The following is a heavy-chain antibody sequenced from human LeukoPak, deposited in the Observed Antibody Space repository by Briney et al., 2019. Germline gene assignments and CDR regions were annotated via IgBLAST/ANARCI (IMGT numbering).Heavy chain of an antibody. D-gene: IGHD2-21*01. CDR2: IYPGDSDT. J-gene: IGHJ4*02. Sequence: GESLKISCKGSGYSLTSYWIGWVRQMPGKGLEWMGIIYPGDSDTRYSPSFQGQVTISADKSISTAYLQWSSLKASDTAMYYCARSPGHMVARGHFDYWGQGTLVTVSS. CDR1: GYSLTSYW. V-gene: IGHV5-51*01. CDR3: ARSPGHMVARGHFDY.